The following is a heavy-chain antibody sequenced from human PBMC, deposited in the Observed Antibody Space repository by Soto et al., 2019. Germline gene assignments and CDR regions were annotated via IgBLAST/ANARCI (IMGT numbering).Heavy chain of an antibody. D-gene: IGHD3-10*01. J-gene: IGHJ4*02. CDR2: IYHSGNT. Sequence: QVQLQESGPGLVKLSGTLSLTCAVSGGSISSSNWWSWVRQPPGKGLEWIGEIYHSGNTNYNPSLKSRVTMAVDKSRNQFSLKLSSVTAADTAVYYCARRWGEGRVDYWGQGTLVTVSS. CDR1: GGSISSSNW. V-gene: IGHV4-4*02. CDR3: ARRWGEGRVDY.